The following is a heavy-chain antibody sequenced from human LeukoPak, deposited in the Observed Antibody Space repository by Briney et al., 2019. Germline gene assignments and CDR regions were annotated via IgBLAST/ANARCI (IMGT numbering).Heavy chain of an antibody. J-gene: IGHJ4*02. V-gene: IGHV3-13*01. Sequence: GGSLRLSCAASGFTFSSYDMHWVRQATGKGLEWVSAIGTAGDTYYPGSVKGRFTISRENAKNSLYLQMNSLRAGDTAVYYCARVGITRTQPDYWGQGTLVTVSS. D-gene: IGHD3-10*01. CDR3: ARVGITRTQPDY. CDR1: GFTFSSYD. CDR2: IGTAGDT.